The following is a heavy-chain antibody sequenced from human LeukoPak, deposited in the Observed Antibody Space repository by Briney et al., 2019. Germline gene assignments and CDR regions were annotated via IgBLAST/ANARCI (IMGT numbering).Heavy chain of an antibody. CDR2: IFYTGST. D-gene: IGHD6-6*01. CDR3: ARAIAARYGNWFDP. J-gene: IGHJ5*02. V-gene: IGHV4-39*07. Sequence: PSETLSLTCTVSSGSISTSNYYWGWVRQPPGKALEWIGNIFYTGSTYYSPSLKSRVTISVDTSKNQFSLKLSSVTAADTAVYYCARAIAARYGNWFDPWGQGTLVTVSS. CDR1: SGSISTSNYY.